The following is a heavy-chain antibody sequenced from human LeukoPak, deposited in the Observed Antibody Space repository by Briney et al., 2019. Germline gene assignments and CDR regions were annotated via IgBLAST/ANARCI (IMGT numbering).Heavy chain of an antibody. J-gene: IGHJ2*01. D-gene: IGHD1-26*01. Sequence: GGSLRLSCAASGIIFSNYAMHWVRQGPGKGLECISTISSDGGSTYYANSVKGRFTISRDNSKNTLYLQMGSLRAEDMAVYYCARGRQGAKTRYFDLWGRGNRVTVSS. CDR3: ARGRQGAKTRYFDL. V-gene: IGHV3-64*01. CDR1: GIIFSNYA. CDR2: ISSDGGST.